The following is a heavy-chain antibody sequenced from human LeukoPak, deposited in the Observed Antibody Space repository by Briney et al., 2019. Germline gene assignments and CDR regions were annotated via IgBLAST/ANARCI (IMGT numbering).Heavy chain of an antibody. CDR3: AKVTTVAGPYYFDY. Sequence: GGSLRLSCATSGFTFSSYAMSWVRQAPGKGLEWVSALSGSGGYTYYADSVKGRFTISRDNSKNTLYLQMNSLRAEDTAVYYCAKVTTVAGPYYFDYWGQGTLVTVSS. CDR2: LSGSGGYT. V-gene: IGHV3-23*01. J-gene: IGHJ4*02. D-gene: IGHD4-23*01. CDR1: GFTFSSYA.